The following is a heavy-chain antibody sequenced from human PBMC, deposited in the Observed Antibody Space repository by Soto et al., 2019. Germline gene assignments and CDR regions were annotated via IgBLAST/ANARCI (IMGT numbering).Heavy chain of an antibody. J-gene: IGHJ6*02. V-gene: IGHV3-48*03. CDR2: ISSSGSTI. CDR1: GFTFSSYE. D-gene: IGHD6-13*01. CDR3: AREGYSSSWYYYDGMDV. Sequence: EVQLVESGGGLVQPGGSLRLSCAASGFTFSSYEMNWVRQAPGKGLEWVSYISSSGSTIYYADSVKGRFTISRDNAKNSLYLQMNSLRAEDTAVYYCAREGYSSSWYYYDGMDVWGQGTTVTVSS.